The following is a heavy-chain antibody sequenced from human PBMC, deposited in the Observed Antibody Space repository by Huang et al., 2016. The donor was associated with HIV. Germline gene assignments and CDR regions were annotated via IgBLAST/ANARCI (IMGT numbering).Heavy chain of an antibody. CDR2: ISYEGTRK. CDR1: GFSFSNYA. V-gene: IGHV3-30-3*01. J-gene: IGHJ4*02. D-gene: IGHD4-4*01. Sequence: QVQLVESGGGVVQPGRSLRLSCVASGFSFSNYAVHWVRQAPGKGLGVVAVISYEGTRKYYADSVKGRFTVSRDNSKNTAYVQMNNPRGGDTAVYYCARAPEFGNYEFDQWGLGTLVTVSS. CDR3: ARAPEFGNYEFDQ.